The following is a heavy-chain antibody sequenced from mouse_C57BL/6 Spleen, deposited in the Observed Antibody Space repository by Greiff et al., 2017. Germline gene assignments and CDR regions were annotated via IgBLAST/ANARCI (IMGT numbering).Heavy chain of an antibody. V-gene: IGHV14-4*01. J-gene: IGHJ4*01. CDR1: GFNITDDY. Sequence: VQLQQSGAELVRPGASVKLSCTASGFNITDDYMHWVKQRPEQGLEWIGWIDPENGDTEYAPKFQGKATITADTSSNTAYLQLSSLTSEDTAVYYYHSNYRNYYAMDYWGQGTSVTVSS. D-gene: IGHD2-5*01. CDR3: HSNYRNYYAMDY. CDR2: IDPENGDT.